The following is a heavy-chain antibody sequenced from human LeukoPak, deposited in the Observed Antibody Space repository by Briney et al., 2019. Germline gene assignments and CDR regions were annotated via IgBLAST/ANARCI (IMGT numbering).Heavy chain of an antibody. CDR3: ARAGIAAAGNRWFDP. J-gene: IGHJ5*02. Sequence: SETLSLTCTVSGGSISSSSYYWGWIRQPPGKGLEWIGYVYYSGSTNYNPSLKSRVTISVDTSKNQFSLKLSSVTAADTAVYYCARAGIAAAGNRWFDPWGQGTLVTVSS. D-gene: IGHD6-13*01. CDR1: GGSISSSSYY. CDR2: VYYSGST. V-gene: IGHV4-61*05.